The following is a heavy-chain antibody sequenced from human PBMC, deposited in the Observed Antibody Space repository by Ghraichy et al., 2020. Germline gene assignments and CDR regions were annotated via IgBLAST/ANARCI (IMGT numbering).Heavy chain of an antibody. CDR1: GYTFTSYA. Sequence: ASVKVSCKASGYTFTSYAMNWVRQAPGQGLEWMGWINTNTGNPTYAQGFTGRFVFSLDTSVSTAYLQISSLKAEDTAVYYCARDLPMERRESPAVPYNWFDPWGQGTLVTVSS. CDR2: INTNTGNP. V-gene: IGHV7-4-1*02. J-gene: IGHJ5*02. D-gene: IGHD1-1*01. CDR3: ARDLPMERRESPAVPYNWFDP.